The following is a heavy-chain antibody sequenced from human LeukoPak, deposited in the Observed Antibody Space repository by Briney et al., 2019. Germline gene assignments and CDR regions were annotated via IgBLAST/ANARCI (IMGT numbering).Heavy chain of an antibody. V-gene: IGHV1-2*06. CDR1: GYTFTGYY. CDR2: INPNSGGT. D-gene: IGHD6-13*01. J-gene: IGHJ4*02. CDR3: ARDRSGPSGYSSSWVDY. Sequence: GASVKVSCKASGYTFTGYYMHWVRQAPGQGLEWMGRINPNSGGTNYAQKFQGRVTMTRDTSISTAYMELSRLRSGDTAVYYCARDRSGPSGYSSSWVDYWGQGTLVTVSS.